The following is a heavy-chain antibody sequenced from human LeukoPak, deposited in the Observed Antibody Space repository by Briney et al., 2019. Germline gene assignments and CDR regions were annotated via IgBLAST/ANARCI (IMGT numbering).Heavy chain of an antibody. CDR3: ARDLASPTASFDI. J-gene: IGHJ3*02. Sequence: PSETLSLTCAVYGGSFSGFHWNWIRQPPGKGLEWIGDINHSGSTYYNPSLKSRVTISVDTSKNQFSLKLISVTAADTAVYYCARDLASPTASFDIWGQGTMVTVSS. V-gene: IGHV4-34*01. CDR1: GGSFSGFH. CDR2: INHSGST.